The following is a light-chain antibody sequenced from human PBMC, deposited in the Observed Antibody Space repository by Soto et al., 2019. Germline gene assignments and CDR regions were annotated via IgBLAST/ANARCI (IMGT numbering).Light chain of an antibody. CDR3: QQYGSSFAT. V-gene: IGKV3-20*01. CDR2: GAS. J-gene: IGKJ1*01. CDR1: QSVSSN. Sequence: EIVLTQSPGTLSLCPGERATLSCRASQSVSSNLAWYRQTPGQAPRLLIYGASTRATDTPARFSGSGSGTDFTLTISRVEPADFAVYYCQQYGSSFATFGQGTQVEV.